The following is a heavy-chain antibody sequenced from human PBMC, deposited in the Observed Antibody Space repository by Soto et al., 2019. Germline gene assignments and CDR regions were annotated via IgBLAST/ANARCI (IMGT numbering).Heavy chain of an antibody. Sequence: PGGSLRLCCVASGLTCTTYWMTWVRQAPGKGLEWVANIKQDGSEKYYVDSVKGRFTISRDDAENSLYLQMNNLRAEDTAVYYCTRNRAKCDTWGKGT. V-gene: IGHV3-7*01. CDR3: TRNRAKCDT. CDR2: IKQDGSEK. D-gene: IGHD1-26*01. J-gene: IGHJ5*02. CDR1: GLTCTTYW.